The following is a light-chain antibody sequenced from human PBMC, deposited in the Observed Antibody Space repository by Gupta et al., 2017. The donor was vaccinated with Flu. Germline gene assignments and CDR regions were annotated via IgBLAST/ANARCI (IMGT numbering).Light chain of an antibody. CDR3: QRYGTSVFT. J-gene: IGKJ3*01. V-gene: IGKV3-20*01. CDR1: QIVATAF. Sequence: ASLSFSPGEEATLSCRPSQIVATAFLAWFQQKPGQAPRLLIYGTSSMATGIPARFSGSGSGTDFTLTISRLEPEDIAVYYCQRYGTSVFTFGHGTKVEIK. CDR2: GTS.